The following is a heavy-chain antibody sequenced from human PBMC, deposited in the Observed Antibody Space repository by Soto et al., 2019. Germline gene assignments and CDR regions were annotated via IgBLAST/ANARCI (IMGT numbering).Heavy chain of an antibody. CDR1: GFSVSIDY. CDR2: LSTDGRT. CDR3: TRSSTPDHV. V-gene: IGHV3-66*01. Sequence: QWVESGGGLVQPGGSLRLSCAASGFSVSIDYMSWVRQAPGKGPEWLSILSTDGRTYHEDSVKGRFSIYRDNSKNTLDLQMTSLRVEDSAVYFCTRSSTPDHVWGQGITVIVSS. J-gene: IGHJ6*02.